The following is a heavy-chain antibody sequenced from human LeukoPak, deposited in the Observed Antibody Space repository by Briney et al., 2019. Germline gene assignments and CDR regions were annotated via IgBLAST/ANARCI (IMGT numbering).Heavy chain of an antibody. D-gene: IGHD4-23*01. V-gene: IGHV3-23*01. CDR2: ISGSGITT. CDR1: GXTFSSYA. Sequence: GGSLRLSWAASGXTFSSYAVSWVRQAPGKRLESVSGISGSGITTSYTDSVKGRFTISRDNSKNTLYLQMNSLRDDDTAEYYCARQYGGLNSWGQGTLVTVSS. J-gene: IGHJ4*02. CDR3: ARQYGGLNS.